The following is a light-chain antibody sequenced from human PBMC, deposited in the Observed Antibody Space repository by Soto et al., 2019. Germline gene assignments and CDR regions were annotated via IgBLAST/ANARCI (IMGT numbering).Light chain of an antibody. V-gene: IGKV3-20*01. CDR1: QSVSSN. CDR2: GAS. J-gene: IGKJ1*01. Sequence: IVMSQSLATLSVSPGDRATLSCGASQSVSSNLAWYQQKPGQAPRLLIYGASNWAIGIPDRFRGSGSGTDFTLTISRLEPEDFAVYYCQQYGRSGTFGQGTKVDIK. CDR3: QQYGRSGT.